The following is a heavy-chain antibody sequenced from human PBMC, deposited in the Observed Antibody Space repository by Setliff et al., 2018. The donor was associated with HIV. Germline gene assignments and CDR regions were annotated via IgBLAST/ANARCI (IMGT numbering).Heavy chain of an antibody. CDR2: VHNSAGS. V-gene: IGHV4-4*07. CDR1: GDSVSGYY. J-gene: IGHJ3*02. CDR3: ARDRIEVLADSPHDVFDI. Sequence: SETLSLTCAVSGDSVSGYYGSWIRQPAGRGGEWIGRVHNSAGSNYNPSLKSRVTMSVDTAKNQLSLKLTAVSAADTAVYYCARDRIEVLADSPHDVFDIWGRGIMVTVSS. D-gene: IGHD3-22*01.